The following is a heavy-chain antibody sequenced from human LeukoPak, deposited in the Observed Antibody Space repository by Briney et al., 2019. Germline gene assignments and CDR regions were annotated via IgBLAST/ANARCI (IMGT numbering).Heavy chain of an antibody. CDR1: GYTFTTYH. CDR3: ARAEGPRYYDFWSGHHDAFDI. CDR2: MNPNSGDR. J-gene: IGHJ3*02. Sequence: ASVRVSCRASGYTFTTYHINWVRQAAGQGLEWMGWMNPNSGDRGFAQKFQGRVTITTDTSIGTAYMELRSLRSDDTAVYYCARAEGPRYYDFWSGHHDAFDIWGQGTMVTVSS. D-gene: IGHD3-3*01. V-gene: IGHV1-8*03.